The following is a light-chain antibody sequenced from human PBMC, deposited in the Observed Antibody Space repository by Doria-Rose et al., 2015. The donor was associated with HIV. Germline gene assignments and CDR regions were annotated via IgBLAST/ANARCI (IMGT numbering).Light chain of an antibody. CDR3: QQYYDTPS. CDR2: WAS. CDR1: QSLLYTSKNY. Sequence: TRSPESLGMSLGERATFNCKSNQSLLYTSKNYLAWYQQKPGQPPKLLIYWASTRQSRVPARFSGSGSGTDFTLTISSLEAEDVAVYYCQQYYDTPSFGPGTTVDIK. V-gene: IGKV4-1*01. J-gene: IGKJ3*01.